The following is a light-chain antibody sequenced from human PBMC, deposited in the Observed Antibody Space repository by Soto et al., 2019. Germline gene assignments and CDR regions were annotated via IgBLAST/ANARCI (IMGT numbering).Light chain of an antibody. J-gene: IGLJ2*01. Sequence: QSPLTQPRPVSGSPGESVTISCSGTSSDVGSYNYVSWYQQYPGKTPKVMIYDVSERPSEVPVRFAGSKSGNTASLTISGLQAEDEAEYFCCSYSGSDSLLFGGGTKVTVL. CDR2: DVS. V-gene: IGLV2-11*01. CDR1: SSDVGSYNY. CDR3: CSYSGSDSLL.